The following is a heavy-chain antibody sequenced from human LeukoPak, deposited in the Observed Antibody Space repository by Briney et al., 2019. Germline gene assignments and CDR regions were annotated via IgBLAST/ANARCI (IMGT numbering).Heavy chain of an antibody. J-gene: IGHJ3*02. CDR3: ARRTRGYSYGYGPDAFDI. V-gene: IGHV4-30-4*08. CDR1: GGSISSGDYY. Sequence: SETLSLTCTVSGGSISSGDYYWSWIRQPPGKGLEWIGYIYYSGSTYYNPSLKSRVTMSVDTSKNQFSLKLSSVTAADTAVYYCARRTRGYSYGYGPDAFDIWGQGTMVTVSS. D-gene: IGHD5-18*01. CDR2: IYYSGST.